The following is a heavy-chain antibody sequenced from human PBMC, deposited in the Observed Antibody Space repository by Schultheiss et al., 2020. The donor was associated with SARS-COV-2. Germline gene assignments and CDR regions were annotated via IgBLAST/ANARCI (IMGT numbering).Heavy chain of an antibody. Sequence: ASVKVSCKASGYTFTGYYMHWVRQAPGQGLEWMGIINPSGGSTSYAQKFQGRVTMTRDTSTSTVYMELSSLRSEDTAVYYCARNSYYDFWSGYYSIDYWGQGTLVTVSS. J-gene: IGHJ4*02. D-gene: IGHD3-3*01. CDR2: INPSGGST. CDR1: GYTFTGYY. V-gene: IGHV1-46*03. CDR3: ARNSYYDFWSGYYSIDY.